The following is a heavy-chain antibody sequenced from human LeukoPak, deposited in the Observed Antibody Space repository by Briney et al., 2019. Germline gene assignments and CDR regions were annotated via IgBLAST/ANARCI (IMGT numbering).Heavy chain of an antibody. CDR2: ISGSGGSA. V-gene: IGHV3-23*01. Sequence: GSLRLSCAASGFTFSSYAMSWVRQAPGKGLEWVSAISGSGGSAYYADSVKGRFTISRGNSKNTLYLQMNSLRAEDTAVYYCAKDQHGLLWFGERDLDYWGQGTLVTVSS. CDR1: GFTFSSYA. D-gene: IGHD3-10*01. CDR3: AKDQHGLLWFGERDLDY. J-gene: IGHJ4*02.